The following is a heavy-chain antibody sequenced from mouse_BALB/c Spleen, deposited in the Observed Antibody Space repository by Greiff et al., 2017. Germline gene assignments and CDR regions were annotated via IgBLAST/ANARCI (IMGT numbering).Heavy chain of an antibody. CDR1: GYTFTSYT. CDR3: ARGGFIYYDYAWYFDV. V-gene: IGHV1-4*02. J-gene: IGHJ1*01. D-gene: IGHD2-4*01. CDR2: INPSSGYT. Sequence: VQLQQSAAELARPGASVKMSCKASGYTFTSYTMHWVKQRPGQGLEWIGYINPSSGYTEYNQKFKDKTTLTADKSSSTAYMQLSSLTSEDSAVYYCARGGFIYYDYAWYFDVWGAGTTVTVSS.